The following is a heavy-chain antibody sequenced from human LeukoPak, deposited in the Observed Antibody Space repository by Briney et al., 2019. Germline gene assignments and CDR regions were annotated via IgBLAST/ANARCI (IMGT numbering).Heavy chain of an antibody. Sequence: PGGSLRLSCAASTFTFSSYAMSWVRQTPGKGLEWVSGISDAGDSTYYADSVKGRFTISRDNSKNTLYLQLNSLRAEDTAVYYCAKDLVRSGCWGQGTLVTVSS. V-gene: IGHV3-23*01. CDR3: AKDLVRSGC. D-gene: IGHD6-19*01. CDR2: ISDAGDST. CDR1: TFTFSSYA. J-gene: IGHJ4*02.